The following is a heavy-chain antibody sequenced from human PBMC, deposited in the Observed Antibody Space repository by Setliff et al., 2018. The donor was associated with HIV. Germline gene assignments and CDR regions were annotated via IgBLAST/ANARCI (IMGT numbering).Heavy chain of an antibody. Sequence: SETLSLTCTVSGGSISSGGYYWSWIRQHPGKGLEWIGYIYYSGSTYYNPSLKSRVTMSVDTSKNQFSLKLSSVTAADTAVYYCVRLTADRTNYYYYMDVWGKGTTVTVSS. CDR3: VRLTADRTNYYYYMDV. V-gene: IGHV4-31*03. D-gene: IGHD2-8*01. J-gene: IGHJ6*03. CDR1: GGSISSGGYY. CDR2: IYYSGST.